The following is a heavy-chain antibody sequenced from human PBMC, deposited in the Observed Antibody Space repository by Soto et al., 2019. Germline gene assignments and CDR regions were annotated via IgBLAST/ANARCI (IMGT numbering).Heavy chain of an antibody. CDR3: ARHTSYYDYIWGSYRSYYYYMDV. J-gene: IGHJ6*03. CDR2: IYYSGST. CDR1: GGSIISYY. D-gene: IGHD3-16*02. V-gene: IGHV4-59*08. Sequence: SETLSHTCTVSGGSIISYYWSWIRQPPGKGLEWIGYIYYSGSTNYNPSLKSRVTISVDTSKNQFSLKLSSVTAADTAVYYCARHTSYYDYIWGSYRSYYYYMDVWGKGTTVTVS.